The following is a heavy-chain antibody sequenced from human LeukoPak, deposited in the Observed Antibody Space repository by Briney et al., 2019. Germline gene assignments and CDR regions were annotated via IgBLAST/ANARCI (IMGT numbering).Heavy chain of an antibody. J-gene: IGHJ5*02. V-gene: IGHV3-48*03. CDR2: ITISGQTK. Sequence: PGGSLRLSCAASGFAFSTYEMSWVRQAPGKGVEWIADITISGQTKNYADSVKGRFTISRDNAMSSLYLQMNSLRVEDTGVFYCARGDPHADLWGQGTLVTVSS. CDR3: ARGDPHADL. CDR1: GFAFSTYE.